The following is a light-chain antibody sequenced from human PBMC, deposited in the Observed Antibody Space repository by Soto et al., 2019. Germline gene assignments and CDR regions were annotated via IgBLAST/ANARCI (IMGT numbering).Light chain of an antibody. CDR3: QAWDSSTAV. V-gene: IGLV3-1*01. J-gene: IGLJ1*01. Sequence: SYELTQPPSVSVSPGLTASITCSGDKLGDKLAYWYQQKPGQSPVLVMYQDSKRPSGIPERFSGSNSGNTATLTISGTQSMDEADYYCQAWDSSTAVFGTRTKVTVL. CDR1: KLGDKL. CDR2: QDS.